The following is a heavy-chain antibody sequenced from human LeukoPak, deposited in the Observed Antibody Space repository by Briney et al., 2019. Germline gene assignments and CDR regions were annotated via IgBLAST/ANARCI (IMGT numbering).Heavy chain of an antibody. Sequence: GGSLRLSCAASGFTFSSYAMHWVRQAPGKGLEWVAVISYDGSNKYYAGSVKGRFTISRDNSKNTLYLQMNSLRAEDTAVYYCARDENYFDYWGQGTLVTVSS. CDR3: ARDENYFDY. CDR1: GFTFSSYA. CDR2: ISYDGSNK. J-gene: IGHJ4*02. V-gene: IGHV3-30-3*01.